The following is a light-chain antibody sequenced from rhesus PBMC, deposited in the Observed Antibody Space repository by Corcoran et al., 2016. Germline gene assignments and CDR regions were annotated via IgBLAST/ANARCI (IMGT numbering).Light chain of an antibody. Sequence: DIQMTQSPSSLSASVGDRVTITCRASQGISSYLNWYQQKPGKAPKRLFYAASSLESGVPSRFSGMGSGTDFTLTISSLQPEDFATYYCLQYNSDPFTFGPGTKLDIK. CDR2: AAS. J-gene: IGKJ3*01. CDR1: QGISSY. V-gene: IGKV1-43*02. CDR3: LQYNSDPFT.